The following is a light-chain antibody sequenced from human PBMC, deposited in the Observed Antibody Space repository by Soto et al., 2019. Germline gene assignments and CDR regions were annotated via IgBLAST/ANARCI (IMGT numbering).Light chain of an antibody. CDR3: QEYNNWHPIT. V-gene: IGKV3-15*01. Sequence: IGMKLSLATLCVSKGETATLTCRASQSISSKVAWYQQKPGQAPRLLIYGASTRATGIPVRFSGSGSGTEFTLTITILQSEDFAVYYCQEYNNWHPITFGGGTKVDIK. J-gene: IGKJ4*01. CDR1: QSISSK. CDR2: GAS.